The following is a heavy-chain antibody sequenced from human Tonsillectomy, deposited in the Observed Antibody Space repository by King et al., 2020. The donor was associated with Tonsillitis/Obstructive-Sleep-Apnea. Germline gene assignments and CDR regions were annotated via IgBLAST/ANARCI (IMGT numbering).Heavy chain of an antibody. J-gene: IGHJ4*02. CDR3: AREGGDGDYYFDY. CDR2: IWYDGSNK. V-gene: IGHV3-33*01. CDR1: GFTFSSYG. D-gene: IGHD4-17*01. Sequence: VQLVESGGGVVQPGRSLRLSCAASGFTFSSYGMHWVRQAPGKGLEWVAVIWYDGSNKYYADSVKGRFTISRDNSKNTLYLQMNSLRAEDTAVYYCAREGGDGDYYFDYWGQGTLVTVSS.